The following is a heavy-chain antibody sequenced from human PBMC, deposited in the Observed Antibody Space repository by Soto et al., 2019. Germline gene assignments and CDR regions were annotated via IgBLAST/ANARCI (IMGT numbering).Heavy chain of an antibody. Sequence: PGESLKISCKGSGYSFTSYWISWVRQMPGKGLEWMGRIDPSDSYTNYSPSFQGHVTISADKSISTAYMELSSLRSEDTAVYYCALGAMVYAPAYYYGMDVWGQGTTVTVSS. J-gene: IGHJ6*02. D-gene: IGHD2-8*01. CDR1: GYSFTSYW. CDR2: IDPSDSYT. V-gene: IGHV5-10-1*01. CDR3: ALGAMVYAPAYYYGMDV.